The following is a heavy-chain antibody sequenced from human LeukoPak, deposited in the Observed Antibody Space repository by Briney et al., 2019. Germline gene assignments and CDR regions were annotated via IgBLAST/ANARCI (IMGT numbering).Heavy chain of an antibody. D-gene: IGHD3/OR15-3a*01. CDR1: GVSISSSNSY. V-gene: IGHV4-39*01. Sequence: SSETLSLTCTVSGVSISSSNSYWGWIRQPPGKGLEWIGSIYYSGNTYYNASLKSQVSISIDTSKNQFSLRLTSVAAADTAVYYCARQTGSGLFILPGGQGTLVTVSS. CDR2: IYYSGNT. CDR3: ARQTGSGLFILP. J-gene: IGHJ4*02.